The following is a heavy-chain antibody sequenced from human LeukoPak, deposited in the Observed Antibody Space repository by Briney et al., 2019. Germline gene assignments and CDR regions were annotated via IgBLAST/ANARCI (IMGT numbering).Heavy chain of an antibody. CDR1: GFSFSSSW. J-gene: IGHJ4*02. D-gene: IGHD3-10*01. CDR2: IKSDGSGA. Sequence: GGSLRLSCAASGFSFSSSWMHWVRQVPGKGLVWVSRIKSDGSGATYADSVKGRFTISRDNTKNTLYLQMNSLRAEDTAVYYCARDRYYVVDYWGQGALVTVSS. V-gene: IGHV3-74*03. CDR3: ARDRYYVVDY.